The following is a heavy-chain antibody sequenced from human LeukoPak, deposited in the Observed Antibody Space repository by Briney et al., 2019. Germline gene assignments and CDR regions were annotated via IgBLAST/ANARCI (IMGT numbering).Heavy chain of an antibody. CDR2: ISAVNGNT. J-gene: IGHJ4*02. CDR3: TRSLVF. V-gene: IGHV1-18*01. Sequence: GASVKVSCMASGYASSTSGITWVRQAPGRGLEWMGWISAVNGNTSYAQKFLDRLTLTTDTATSTAYMELGSLTSDDTAVYFCTRSLVFWGQGTQVTVSS. CDR1: GYASSTSG. D-gene: IGHD1-26*01.